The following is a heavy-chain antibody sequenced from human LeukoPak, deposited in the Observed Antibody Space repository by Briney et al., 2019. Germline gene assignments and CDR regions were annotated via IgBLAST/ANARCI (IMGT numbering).Heavy chain of an antibody. J-gene: IGHJ6*03. CDR3: ARGVTLYYYYMDV. V-gene: IGHV1-2*02. D-gene: IGHD5/OR15-5a*01. CDR1: GYTFTGYY. CDR2: FNPNSGGS. Sequence: ASVKVSCKASGYTFTGYYFHWVRQAPGQGLEWMGWFNPNSGGSNYAQKFRGRVTMTRDTSISTAYMELSRLRSDDTAVYYCARGVTLYYYYMDVWGKGTTVTVSS.